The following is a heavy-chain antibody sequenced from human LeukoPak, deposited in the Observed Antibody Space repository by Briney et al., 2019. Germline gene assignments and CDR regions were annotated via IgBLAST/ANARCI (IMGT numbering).Heavy chain of an antibody. Sequence: ASVKVSCKASGYTFTGYYMHWVRQAPGQGLEWMGRINPNSGGTNYAQKFQGRVTMTRDMSISTAYMELSRLRSDDTAVYYCARDNYGDYERDWFDPWGQGTLVTVSS. CDR3: ARDNYGDYERDWFDP. CDR2: INPNSGGT. V-gene: IGHV1-2*06. J-gene: IGHJ5*02. CDR1: GYTFTGYY. D-gene: IGHD4-17*01.